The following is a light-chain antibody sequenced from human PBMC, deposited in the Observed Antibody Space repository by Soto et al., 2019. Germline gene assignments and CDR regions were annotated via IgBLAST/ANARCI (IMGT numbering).Light chain of an antibody. J-gene: IGLJ3*02. Sequence: QSALTQPRSVSGSPGQSVTISCTGTSSDVGGYNYVSWCQQHPGKAPKLMIYDVSKRPSGVPDRFSGSKSGNTASLTISGLQADDEADYYCCSYAGSYSWVFGGGTKLTVL. V-gene: IGLV2-11*01. CDR3: CSYAGSYSWV. CDR2: DVS. CDR1: SSDVGGYNY.